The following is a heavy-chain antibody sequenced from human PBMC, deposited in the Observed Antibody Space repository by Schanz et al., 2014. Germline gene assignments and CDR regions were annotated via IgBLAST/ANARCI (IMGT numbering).Heavy chain of an antibody. D-gene: IGHD1-1*01. Sequence: QLMQSGSEVRKPGASVKASCKASGYIFGSHGMTWVRQAPGQGPELMGWINAHTDNSQYAQKCRGRVNRTRDKETTTVHLERTRGRAEDADNCVSARVHIGSYRNWSDVEFQLWGQGTRVTVSS. J-gene: IGHJ3*01. V-gene: IGHV1-18*01. CDR3: ARVHIGSYRNWSDVEFQL. CDR2: INAHTDNS. CDR1: GYIFGSHG.